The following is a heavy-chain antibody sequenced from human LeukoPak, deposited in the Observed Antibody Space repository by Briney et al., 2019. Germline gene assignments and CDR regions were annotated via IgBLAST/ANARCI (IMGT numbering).Heavy chain of an antibody. CDR3: ARYSSGWIYYFDY. D-gene: IGHD6-19*01. CDR1: GGSTSSYY. V-gene: IGHV4-59*01. Sequence: PSETLSLTCTVPGGSTSSYYWSWIRQPPGKGLEWIGYIYYSGSTNYNPSPKSRVTISVDTSKNQFSLKLSSVTAADTAVYYCARYSSGWIYYFDYWGQGTLVTVSS. J-gene: IGHJ4*02. CDR2: IYYSGST.